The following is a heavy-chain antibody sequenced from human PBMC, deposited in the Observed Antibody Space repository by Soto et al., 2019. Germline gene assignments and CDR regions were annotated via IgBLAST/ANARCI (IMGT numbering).Heavy chain of an antibody. CDR2: ISAYNGNT. CDR3: ARGPRYCSSTSCYATLYYFDD. D-gene: IGHD2-2*01. J-gene: IGHJ4*02. Sequence: GASVKVSCKASGYTFTSYGISWVRQAPGQGLEWMGWISAYNGNTNYAQKLQGRVTMTTDTSTSTAYMELRSLRSDDTAVYYCARGPRYCSSTSCYATLYYFDDWGQGTLVTVSS. V-gene: IGHV1-18*01. CDR1: GYTFTSYG.